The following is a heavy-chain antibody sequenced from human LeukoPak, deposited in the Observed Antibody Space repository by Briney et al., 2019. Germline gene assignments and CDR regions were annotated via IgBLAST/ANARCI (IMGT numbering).Heavy chain of an antibody. Sequence: GGSLRLSCAASGFTFSTYGMHWVRQSPGRGLEWVAFIRHDGSNKYFADSVKGRFTFSRDNAENSLYLQMNSLRAEDTAVYYCARDNDLLRYFDWPLDYWGQGTLVTVSS. V-gene: IGHV3-30*02. CDR1: GFTFSTYG. CDR2: IRHDGSNK. CDR3: ARDNDLLRYFDWPLDY. J-gene: IGHJ4*02. D-gene: IGHD3-9*01.